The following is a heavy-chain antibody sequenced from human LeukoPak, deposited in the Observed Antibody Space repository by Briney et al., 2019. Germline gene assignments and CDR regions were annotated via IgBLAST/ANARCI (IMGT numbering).Heavy chain of an antibody. CDR2: IIPIFGTA. D-gene: IGHD2-15*01. J-gene: IGHJ6*03. CDR3: ARVGDCSGGSCYPRRNYYMDV. Sequence: ASVKVSCKXSGGTFSSYAISWVRQAPGQGLEWMGGIIPIFGTANYAQKFQGRVTITTDESTSTAYMELSSLRSEDTAVYYCARVGDCSGGSCYPRRNYYMDVWGKGTTVTVSS. V-gene: IGHV1-69*05. CDR1: GGTFSSYA.